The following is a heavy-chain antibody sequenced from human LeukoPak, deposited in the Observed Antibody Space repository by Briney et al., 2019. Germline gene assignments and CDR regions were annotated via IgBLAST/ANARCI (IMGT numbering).Heavy chain of an antibody. D-gene: IGHD3-22*01. CDR1: GFTFSSYA. V-gene: IGHV3-30*01. CDR3: ARLPGGYYYDSSGYYYDAFDI. J-gene: IGHJ3*02. CDR2: ISYDGSNK. Sequence: GGSLRLSCAASGFTFSSYAMHWVRQAPGKGLEWVVVISYDGSNKYYADSVKGRFTISRDNSKNTLYLQMNSLRAEDTAVYYCARLPGGYYYDSSGYYYDAFDIWGQGTMVTVSS.